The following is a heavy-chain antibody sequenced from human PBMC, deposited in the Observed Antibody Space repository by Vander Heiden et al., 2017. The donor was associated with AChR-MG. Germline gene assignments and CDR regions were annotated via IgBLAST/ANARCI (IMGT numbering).Heavy chain of an antibody. V-gene: IGHV4-4*02. Sequence: QVQLQESGPGLVTPSGTLSLTCAVSGGSISSSNWWIWVRQPPGKGLEWIGEIYHSGSTNYNPSLKSRVTISVDKSKNQFSLKLSSVTAADTAVYYCASWYYYDSSGSDAFDIWGQGTMVTVSS. CDR2: IYHSGST. CDR3: ASWYYYDSSGSDAFDI. J-gene: IGHJ3*02. D-gene: IGHD3-22*01. CDR1: GGSISSSNW.